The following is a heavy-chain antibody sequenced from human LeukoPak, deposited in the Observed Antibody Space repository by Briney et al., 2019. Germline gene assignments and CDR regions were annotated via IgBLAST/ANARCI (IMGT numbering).Heavy chain of an antibody. CDR3: ARLSYYYDSSGYYFDAFDI. D-gene: IGHD3-22*01. Sequence: PSETLSLTCTVSGGSISSSSYYWGWIRQPPGKGLEWIGRVVNSGSTYYNPSLKSRVTISVDTSKNQFSLKLSSVTAADTAVYYCARLSYYYDSSGYYFDAFDIWGQGTMDPVSS. CDR1: GGSISSSSYY. CDR2: VVNSGST. J-gene: IGHJ3*02. V-gene: IGHV4-39*01.